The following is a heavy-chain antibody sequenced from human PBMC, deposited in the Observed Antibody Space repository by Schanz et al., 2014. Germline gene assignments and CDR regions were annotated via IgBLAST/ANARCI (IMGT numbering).Heavy chain of an antibody. CDR2: INGGGETT. J-gene: IGHJ6*02. Sequence: QVHLVESGGGLVKPGGSLRLSCAASGFTFSDYYMTWIRQAPGKGLEWVSYINGGGETTYYADSVRGRFTISRDNAKNPLFLQMNSLRAEDTAKYYCARGNYGMDVWGQGTTVTVSS. V-gene: IGHV3-11*01. CDR3: ARGNYGMDV. CDR1: GFTFSDYY.